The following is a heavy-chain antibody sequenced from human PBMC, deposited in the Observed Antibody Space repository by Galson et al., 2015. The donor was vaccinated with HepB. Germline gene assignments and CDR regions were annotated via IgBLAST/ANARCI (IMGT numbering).Heavy chain of an antibody. CDR2: ISGSGGST. CDR1: GFTFSSYA. CDR3: AKDGGYCSSTSCYWGVFDY. J-gene: IGHJ4*02. Sequence: SLRLSCAASGFTFSSYAMSWVRQAPGKGLEWVSAISGSGGSTYYADSVKGRFTISRDNSKNTLYLQMNSLRAEDTAVYYCAKDGGYCSSTSCYWGVFDYWGQGTLVTVSS. V-gene: IGHV3-23*01. D-gene: IGHD2-2*01.